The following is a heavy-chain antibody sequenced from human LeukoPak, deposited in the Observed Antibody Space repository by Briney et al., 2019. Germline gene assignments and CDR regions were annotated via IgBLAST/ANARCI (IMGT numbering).Heavy chain of an antibody. D-gene: IGHD3-3*01. J-gene: IGHJ4*02. V-gene: IGHV3-30-3*01. CDR2: IPYDGSNK. CDR3: ARGPFGVVIRYYFDY. CDR1: GFTFSSYA. Sequence: PGGSLRLSCAASGFTFSSYAMHWVRQAPGKGLEWVAVIPYDGSNKYYADSVKGRFTISRDNSKNTLYLQMNSLRAEDTAVYYCARGPFGVVIRYYFDYWGQGTLVTVSS.